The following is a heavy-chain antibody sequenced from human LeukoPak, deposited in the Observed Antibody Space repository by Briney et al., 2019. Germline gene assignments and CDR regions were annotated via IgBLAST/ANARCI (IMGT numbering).Heavy chain of an antibody. Sequence: PGGSLRLSCAASGFTFSNYWIQWVRQAPGKGLEWVSTIGGSGGSTYYADSVKGRFTISRDTSKNTLYLHVNSLRAEDTAVYYCAKANLGYSHSSIAYWGQGTLVTVSS. J-gene: IGHJ4*02. D-gene: IGHD5-18*01. CDR2: IGGSGGST. CDR3: AKANLGYSHSSIAY. CDR1: GFTFSNYW. V-gene: IGHV3-23*01.